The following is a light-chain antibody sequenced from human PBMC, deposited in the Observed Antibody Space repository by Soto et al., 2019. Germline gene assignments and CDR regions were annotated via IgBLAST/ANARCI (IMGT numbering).Light chain of an antibody. CDR2: GAS. CDR3: QQYVSSVT. CDR1: QSVDSSF. Sequence: EIVLTQSPGSLSLSPGERATLSCRASQSVDSSFFAWYQQKPGQAPRLLIYGASNRATGIPARFSGSGSGTDFTLTICRLEPEDFAVYYCQQYVSSVTFGQGTKVEIK. J-gene: IGKJ1*01. V-gene: IGKV3-20*01.